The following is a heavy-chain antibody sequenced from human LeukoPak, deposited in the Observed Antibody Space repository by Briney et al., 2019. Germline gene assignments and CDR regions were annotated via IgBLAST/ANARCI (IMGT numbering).Heavy chain of an antibody. J-gene: IGHJ5*02. Sequence: GGSLRLSCAASGFTFSSYSMNWVRQAPGKGXXXXXSITRSTTSTYYTDSVRGRFTISRDNAKNSLYLQMNSLRAEDTAVYYCARDNWNDAPGGFDPWGQGTLVTVSS. CDR3: ARDNWNDAPGGFDP. CDR2: ITRSTTST. D-gene: IGHD1-20*01. CDR1: GFTFSSYS. V-gene: IGHV3-21*01.